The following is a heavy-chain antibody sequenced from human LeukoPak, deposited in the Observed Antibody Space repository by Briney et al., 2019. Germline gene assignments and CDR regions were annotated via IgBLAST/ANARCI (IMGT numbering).Heavy chain of an antibody. CDR3: ARDQQLGTVTIFAY. CDR2: MNPNSGNT. CDR1: GYTFTSYG. J-gene: IGHJ4*02. V-gene: IGHV1-8*01. Sequence: ASVKVSCKAFGYTFTSYGISWVRQATGQGLEWMGWMNPNSGNTGYAQKFQGRVTMTRNTSISTAYMELSRLRSDDTAVYYCARDQQLGTVTIFAYWGQGTLVTVSS. D-gene: IGHD3-3*01.